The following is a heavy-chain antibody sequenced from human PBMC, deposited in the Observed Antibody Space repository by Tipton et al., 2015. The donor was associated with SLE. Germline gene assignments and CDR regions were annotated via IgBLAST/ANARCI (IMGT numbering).Heavy chain of an antibody. J-gene: IGHJ6*03. V-gene: IGHV3-23*01. CDR1: GFTFSCYA. CDR3: AKAPGAARRGYYMDV. Sequence: GSLRLSCAASGFTFSCYAMSWVLQAPGKGLEWVSAISGSGGSTYYADSVKGRFTISRDNSKNTLYLQMNSLRAEDTAVYYCAKAPGAARRGYYMDVWGKGTTVAVSS. CDR2: ISGSGGST. D-gene: IGHD6-6*01.